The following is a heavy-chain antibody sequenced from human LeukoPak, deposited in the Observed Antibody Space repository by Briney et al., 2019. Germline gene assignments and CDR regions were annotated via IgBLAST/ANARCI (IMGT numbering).Heavy chain of an antibody. Sequence: PGGSLRLSCAASGFTVSNTYMSWVRQAPGKGLEWVSVIYSSGGTFYSESVKGRFTISRDYSKNTLYLQMNSLRVDDTAVYYCAKDSSGPAFWSQGTLVTVSS. V-gene: IGHV3-53*01. CDR3: AKDSSGPAF. J-gene: IGHJ4*02. CDR1: GFTVSNTY. D-gene: IGHD6-19*01. CDR2: IYSSGGT.